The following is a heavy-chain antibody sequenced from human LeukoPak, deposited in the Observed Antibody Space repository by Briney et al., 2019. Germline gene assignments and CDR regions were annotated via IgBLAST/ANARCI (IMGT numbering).Heavy chain of an antibody. Sequence: ASVKVSCKASGYTFTGSYIHCVRQAPGQGLEWMGWINPNNGGTNYAQKFQGRVTMTRDTSISTAYMELSRLSSDDTAVYYCARDDGIAALDYWGQGTLVTVSS. D-gene: IGHD6-6*01. CDR3: ARDDGIAALDY. J-gene: IGHJ4*02. CDR1: GYTFTGSY. CDR2: INPNNGGT. V-gene: IGHV1-2*02.